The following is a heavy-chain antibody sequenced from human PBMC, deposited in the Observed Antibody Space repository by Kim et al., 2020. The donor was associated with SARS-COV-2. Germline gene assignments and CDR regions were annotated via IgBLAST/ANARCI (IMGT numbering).Heavy chain of an antibody. CDR2: GEIT. J-gene: IGHJ6*02. CDR3: ARVGGAMDV. D-gene: IGHD2-15*01. Sequence: GEITSYAQKFQGRVTMTRDTSTSTLYMAVSSLTSEDTAVYYCARVGGAMDVWGQGTTVIVSS. V-gene: IGHV1-46*01.